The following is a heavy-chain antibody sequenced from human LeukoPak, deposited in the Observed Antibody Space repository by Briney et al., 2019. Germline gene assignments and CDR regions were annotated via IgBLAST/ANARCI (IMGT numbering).Heavy chain of an antibody. V-gene: IGHV3-66*04. D-gene: IGHD3-10*01. CDR3: ASHYYYGSGTYYTSDY. J-gene: IGHJ4*02. CDR2: IYSGGST. Sequence: GGSLRLSCAASGFTVSSNYMTWVRQAPGKGLEWVSDIYSGGSTYYADSVKGRFTISRDNSKNTLYLQMNSLRAEDTAMYYCASHYYYGSGTYYTSDYWGQGTLVTVSS. CDR1: GFTVSSNY.